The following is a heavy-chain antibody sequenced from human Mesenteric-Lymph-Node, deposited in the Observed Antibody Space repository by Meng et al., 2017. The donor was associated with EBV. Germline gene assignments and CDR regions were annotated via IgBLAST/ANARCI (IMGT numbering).Heavy chain of an antibody. CDR3: AVSTILVSPSTSPYFDY. Sequence: QVQLQESGPGLVKPSGXLSRTCXVSGVSISSTNWWSWIRQPPGKGLEWIGEIYHSGSTNYNPSLKSRVTISLDKSKNQFSLTLSSVTAADTAAYYCAVSTILVSPSTSPYFDYWGQGTLVTVSS. V-gene: IGHV4-4*02. CDR2: IYHSGST. D-gene: IGHD2/OR15-2a*01. CDR1: GVSISSTNW. J-gene: IGHJ4*02.